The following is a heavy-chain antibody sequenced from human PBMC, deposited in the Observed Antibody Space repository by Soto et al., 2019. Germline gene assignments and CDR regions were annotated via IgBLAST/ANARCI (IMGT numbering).Heavy chain of an antibody. V-gene: IGHV3-23*01. D-gene: IGHD1-26*01. CDR2: ISGSGGST. J-gene: IGHJ6*03. CDR1: GFTFSSYA. Sequence: GGSLRLSCAASGFTFSSYAMSWVRQAPGKGLEWVSAISGSGGSTYYADSVKGRFTISRDNSKNTLYLQMNSLRAEDTAVYYCANVGAPAGVMDVWGKGTTVTVSS. CDR3: ANVGAPAGVMDV.